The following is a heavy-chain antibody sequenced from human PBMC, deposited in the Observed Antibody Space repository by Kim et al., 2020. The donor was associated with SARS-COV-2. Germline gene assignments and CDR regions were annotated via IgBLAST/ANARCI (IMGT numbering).Heavy chain of an antibody. Sequence: SETLSLTCTVSGGSISSGGYYWSWIRQHPGMGLEWIGYIYYSGSTYDNPSLKSRVTISVDTSKNQFSLKLSSVTAADTAVYYCARAPRGGVITFGGVISGGFDYWGQGTLVTVSS. CDR1: GGSISSGGYY. CDR2: IYYSGST. D-gene: IGHD3-16*02. J-gene: IGHJ4*02. CDR3: ARAPRGGVITFGGVISGGFDY. V-gene: IGHV4-31*03.